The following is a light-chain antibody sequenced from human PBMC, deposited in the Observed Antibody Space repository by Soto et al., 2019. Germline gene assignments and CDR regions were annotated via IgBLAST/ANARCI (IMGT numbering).Light chain of an antibody. CDR2: HVT. CDR3: CSYTTSNTFG. Sequence: QSALTQPASVSGXLGQSITISCSGTSSDVGAYNYVSWYQQYPGKAPKLMIYHVTDRPSGVSNRFSGSKSGNTASLTISGLQAEDEADYYCCSYTTSNTFGFGTGTKVTVL. V-gene: IGLV2-14*01. J-gene: IGLJ1*01. CDR1: SSDVGAYNY.